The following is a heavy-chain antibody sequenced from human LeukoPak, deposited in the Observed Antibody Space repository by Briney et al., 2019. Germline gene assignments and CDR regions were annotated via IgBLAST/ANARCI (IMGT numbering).Heavy chain of an antibody. CDR2: IIPIFGTA. D-gene: IGHD5-18*01. J-gene: IGHJ5*02. Sequence: ASVKVSCKASGGTFSSYAISWVRQAPGQGLEWMGGIIPIFGTANYAQKFQGRVTITADESTGTAYMELSSLRSEDTAVYYCARGSHSYGSLFDPWGQGTLVTVSS. CDR3: ARGSHSYGSLFDP. CDR1: GGTFSSYA. V-gene: IGHV1-69*01.